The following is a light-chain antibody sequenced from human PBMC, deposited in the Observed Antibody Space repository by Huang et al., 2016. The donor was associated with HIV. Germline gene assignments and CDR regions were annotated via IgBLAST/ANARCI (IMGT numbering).Light chain of an antibody. V-gene: IGKV3-20*01. CDR1: QSVSSSH. J-gene: IGKJ1*01. CDR2: GAS. CDR3: QQYGTSTST. Sequence: EIVLTQSPGTLSLSPGERATLSCRASQSVSSSHLAWYQQKAGQSPRVLIYGASSRASGTPNRFSGSGSGTDFTLTISRLDPEDFAVYYCQQYGTSTSTFGQGTRVEVK.